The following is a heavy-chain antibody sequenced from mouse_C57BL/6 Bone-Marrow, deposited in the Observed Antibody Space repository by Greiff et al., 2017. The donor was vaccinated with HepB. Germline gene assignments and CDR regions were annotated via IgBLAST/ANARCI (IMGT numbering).Heavy chain of an antibody. CDR3: ARIYYYGSSFYWYFDV. J-gene: IGHJ1*03. CDR2: IDPSDSYT. Sequence: QVQLQQPGAELVMPGASVKLSCKASGYTFTSYWMHWVKQRPGQGLEWIGEIDPSDSYTNYNQKFKGKSTLNVDKSSSTAYMQLSSLTSEDSAVYYCARIYYYGSSFYWYFDVWGTGTTVTVSS. D-gene: IGHD1-1*01. CDR1: GYTFTSYW. V-gene: IGHV1-69*01.